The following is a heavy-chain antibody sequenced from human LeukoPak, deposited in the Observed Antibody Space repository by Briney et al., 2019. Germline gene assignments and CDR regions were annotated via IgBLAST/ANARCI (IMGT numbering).Heavy chain of an antibody. CDR2: IYHSGSP. J-gene: IGHJ4*02. V-gene: IGHV4-38-2*02. Sequence: SETLSLTCTVSDYSISSGYYWGWIRQPPGKGLEWIGNIYHSGSPYYNPSLKSRATISKDTPKNQFSLKLSSVTAADTAVYYCASKSAYDFGFDYWGQGALVTVSS. D-gene: IGHD5-12*01. CDR3: ASKSAYDFGFDY. CDR1: DYSISSGYY.